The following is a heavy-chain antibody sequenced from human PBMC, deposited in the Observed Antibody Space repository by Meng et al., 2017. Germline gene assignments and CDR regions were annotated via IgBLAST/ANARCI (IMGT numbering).Heavy chain of an antibody. Sequence: ASLKVSCKVSGYTLTELSMHWVRQAPGKGLEWMGGFDPEDGETIYAQKFQGRVTMTEDTSTDTAYMELSSLRSEDTAVYYCATDPNFMVRGVNDAFDIWGQGTMVTVSS. CDR2: FDPEDGET. CDR1: GYTLTELS. CDR3: ATDPNFMVRGVNDAFDI. J-gene: IGHJ3*02. V-gene: IGHV1-24*01. D-gene: IGHD3-10*01.